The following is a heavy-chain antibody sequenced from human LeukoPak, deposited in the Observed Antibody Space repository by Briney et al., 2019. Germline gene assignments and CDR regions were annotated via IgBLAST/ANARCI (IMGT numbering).Heavy chain of an antibody. CDR3: AKTPVATIRYFDY. D-gene: IGHD5-12*01. CDR2: ISGSGGST. CDR1: GFTFSSYA. Sequence: GGSLRLSCAASGFTFSSYAMGWVRQAPGKGLEWVSSISGSGGSTYYADSVKGRFTISRDNSKNTLYLQMNSLRAEDTAVYYCAKTPVATIRYFDYWGQGTMVTVSS. J-gene: IGHJ4*02. V-gene: IGHV3-23*01.